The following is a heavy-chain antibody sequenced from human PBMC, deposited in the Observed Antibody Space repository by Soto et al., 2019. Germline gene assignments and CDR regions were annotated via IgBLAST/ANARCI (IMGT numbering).Heavy chain of an antibody. V-gene: IGHV5-51*01. CDR2: IYPGDSDT. Sequence: GESLNISCKGSGYSFTSYWIGWVRQMPGKGLEWMGIIYPGDSDTRYSPSFQGQVTISADKSITTAYLQWSSLKASDTAMYYCARTEAAGKYYYLVAVWGQGTTVIVSS. CDR3: ARTEAAGKYYYLVAV. CDR1: GYSFTSYW. D-gene: IGHD6-13*01. J-gene: IGHJ6*02.